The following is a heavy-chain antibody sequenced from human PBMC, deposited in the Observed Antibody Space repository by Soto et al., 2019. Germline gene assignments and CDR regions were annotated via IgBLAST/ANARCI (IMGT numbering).Heavy chain of an antibody. J-gene: IGHJ6*02. Sequence: EVQLVETGGGLIQPGGSLRLSCAASGFTVSSNYRSWVRQAPGKWLEWVSVIYSGGSTYYADSVKGRFTISRDNSKNTLYLQMNSLRAEDTSVYYCATLVVAATNYYYGMDVWGQGTTVTVSS. D-gene: IGHD2-15*01. V-gene: IGHV3-53*02. CDR3: ATLVVAATNYYYGMDV. CDR1: GFTVSSNY. CDR2: IYSGGST.